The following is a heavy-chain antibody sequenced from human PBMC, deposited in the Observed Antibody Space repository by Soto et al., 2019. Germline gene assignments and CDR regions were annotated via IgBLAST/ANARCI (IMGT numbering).Heavy chain of an antibody. CDR2: INHSGST. D-gene: IGHD2-15*01. J-gene: IGHJ4*02. CDR1: GGSFSGYY. CDR3: ARVGYCSGGSCYADRQGFDY. Sequence: QVQLQQWGAGLLKPSETLYLTCAVYGGSFSGYYWSWIRQPPGKGLEWIGEINHSGSTNYNPSLNSRVTISVDTSKNQFSLKLSAVTAADTAGYYCARVGYCSGGSCYADRQGFDYWGQGTLVTVSS. V-gene: IGHV4-34*01.